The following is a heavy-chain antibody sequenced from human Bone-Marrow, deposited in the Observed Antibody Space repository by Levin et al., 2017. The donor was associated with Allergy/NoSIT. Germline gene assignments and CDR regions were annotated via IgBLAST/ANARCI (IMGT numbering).Heavy chain of an antibody. V-gene: IGHV3-7*01. Sequence: GESLKISCAASGFTFSSYWMSWVRQAPGKGLEWVANIKQDGSEKYYVDSVKGRFTISRDNAKNSLYLQMNSLRAEDTAVYYCARESTGYYYGSGSYAFDIWGQGTMVTVSS. D-gene: IGHD3-10*01. CDR3: ARESTGYYYGSGSYAFDI. J-gene: IGHJ3*02. CDR1: GFTFSSYW. CDR2: IKQDGSEK.